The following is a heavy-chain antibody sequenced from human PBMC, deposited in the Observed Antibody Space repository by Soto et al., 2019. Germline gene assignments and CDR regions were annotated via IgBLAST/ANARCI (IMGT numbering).Heavy chain of an antibody. CDR2: ISAYNGNT. CDR1: GYTFTSYG. D-gene: IGHD1-26*01. CDR3: ARARGSWYSGSYNRRRDFDY. Sequence: QVQLVQSGAEVKKPGASVKVSCKASGYTFTSYGISWVRQAPGQGLEWMGWISAYNGNTNYAQKLQGRVTMTTDTSTSTGYMELRSLRSDDTAGYYCARARGSWYSGSYNRRRDFDYWGQGTLVTVSS. J-gene: IGHJ4*02. V-gene: IGHV1-18*01.